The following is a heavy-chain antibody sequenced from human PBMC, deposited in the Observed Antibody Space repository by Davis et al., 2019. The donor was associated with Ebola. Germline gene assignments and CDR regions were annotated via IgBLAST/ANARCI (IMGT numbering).Heavy chain of an antibody. CDR1: GFNFSLYG. Sequence: GESLKISCVASGFNFSLYGMHWVRQAPGKGLEWVAVVSFNGDNTYYADSVKGRFTISRDNSKNTLNLQMNSLRAEDTAVYYCARDQLTYYDFWSGRHYGMDVWGQGTTVTVSS. CDR3: ARDQLTYYDFWSGRHYGMDV. V-gene: IGHV3-30*03. D-gene: IGHD3-3*01. CDR2: VSFNGDNT. J-gene: IGHJ6*02.